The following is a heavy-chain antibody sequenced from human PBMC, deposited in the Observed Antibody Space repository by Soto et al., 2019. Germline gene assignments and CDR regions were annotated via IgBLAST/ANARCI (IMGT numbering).Heavy chain of an antibody. CDR3: AKIGGSYFHYGMDV. Sequence: EVQLLESGGGLVQPEGSLRLSCAASGFTFSSYAMSWVRQAPGKGLEWVSAISGSGGSTYYADSVKGRFTISRDNSKNTLYLQMNSLRAEDTAVYYCAKIGGSYFHYGMDVWGQGTTVTVSS. V-gene: IGHV3-23*01. CDR2: ISGSGGST. CDR1: GFTFSSYA. J-gene: IGHJ6*02. D-gene: IGHD1-26*01.